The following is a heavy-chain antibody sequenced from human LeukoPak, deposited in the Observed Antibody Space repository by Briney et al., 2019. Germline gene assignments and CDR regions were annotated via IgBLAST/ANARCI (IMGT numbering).Heavy chain of an antibody. D-gene: IGHD2-2*01. V-gene: IGHV3-73*01. Sequence: PGGSLKLSCAASGFTVSGSAMHWVRQASGKGLEWVGRIRSKVDSYATAYAASVKGRFTISRDDSKNTAYLQMNSLKIEDTAVYYCTRGYQLHRYDAFDIWGQGTMVTVSS. CDR3: TRGYQLHRYDAFDI. J-gene: IGHJ3*02. CDR2: IRSKVDSYAT. CDR1: GFTVSGSA.